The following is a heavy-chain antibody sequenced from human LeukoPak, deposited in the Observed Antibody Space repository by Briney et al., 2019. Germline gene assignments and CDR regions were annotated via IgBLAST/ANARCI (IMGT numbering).Heavy chain of an antibody. CDR1: GFTFSSYA. D-gene: IGHD2/OR15-2a*01. V-gene: IGHV3-23*01. J-gene: IGHJ4*02. Sequence: GGSLRLXCAASGFTFSSYAMSWVRRAPGKGLEWVSTISSSGGSTYYADSVKGRFTISKDNSKNTLYLQMNSLRAEDTAVYYCAKLTFSNWGQGTLVTVSS. CDR2: ISSSGGST. CDR3: AKLTFSN.